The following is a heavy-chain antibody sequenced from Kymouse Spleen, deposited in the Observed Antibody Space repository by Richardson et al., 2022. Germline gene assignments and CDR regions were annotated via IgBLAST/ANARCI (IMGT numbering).Heavy chain of an antibody. CDR1: GFTVSSNY. D-gene: IGHD3-9*01. J-gene: IGHJ3*02. Sequence: EVQLVESGGGLIQPGGSLRLSCAASGFTVSSNYMSWVRQAPGKGLEWVSVIYSCGSTYYADSVKGRFTISRDNSKNTLYLQMNSLRAEDTAVYYCARRGYDILTDAFDIWGQGTMVTVSS. CDR2: IYSCGST. CDR3: ARRGYDILTDAFDI. V-gene: IGHV3-66*03.